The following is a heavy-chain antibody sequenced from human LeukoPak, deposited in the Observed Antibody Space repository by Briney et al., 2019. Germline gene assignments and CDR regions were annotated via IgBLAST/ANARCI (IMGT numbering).Heavy chain of an antibody. J-gene: IGHJ6*02. V-gene: IGHV3-23*01. Sequence: GVSLRLSCAASGFTFSSYAMTWVRQAPGKGLEWVSAISGSGGSTYYADSVKGRFTISRDNSKNTLYLQMNSLRAEDTAVYYCAKVGTAAATNRYYYYYGMDVWGQGTTVTVSS. CDR2: ISGSGGST. D-gene: IGHD6-13*01. CDR3: AKVGTAAATNRYYYYYGMDV. CDR1: GFTFSSYA.